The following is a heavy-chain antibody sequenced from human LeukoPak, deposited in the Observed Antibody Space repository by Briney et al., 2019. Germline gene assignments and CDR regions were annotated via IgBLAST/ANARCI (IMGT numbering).Heavy chain of an antibody. CDR3: ARGILFDYYYYYYMDV. J-gene: IGHJ6*03. CDR1: GYTFTGYY. Sequence: GASVKVSCKASGYTFTGYYMHWVRQAPGQGLEWMGWINPNSGGTNYAQKFQGRVTMARDTSISTAYMELSRLRSDDTAVYYCARGILFDYYYYYYMDVWGKETTVTVSS. D-gene: IGHD3-9*01. V-gene: IGHV1-2*02. CDR2: INPNSGGT.